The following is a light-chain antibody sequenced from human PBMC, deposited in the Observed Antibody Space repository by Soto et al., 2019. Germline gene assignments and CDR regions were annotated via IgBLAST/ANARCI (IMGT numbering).Light chain of an antibody. Sequence: DIQMTQSPSTLSASVGDRVTITCRASQSIGVWLAWYQQKPGTAPKLLIYKTSTLDSGVPLRFSGSGSGKEFTLTISILQPDDFASYYCQQYINYFRTFGQGTKVEIK. J-gene: IGKJ1*01. CDR1: QSIGVW. V-gene: IGKV1-5*03. CDR3: QQYINYFRT. CDR2: KTS.